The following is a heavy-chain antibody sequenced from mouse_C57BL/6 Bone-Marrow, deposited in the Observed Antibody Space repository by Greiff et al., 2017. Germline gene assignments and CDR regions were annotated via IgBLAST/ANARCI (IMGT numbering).Heavy chain of an antibody. J-gene: IGHJ1*03. D-gene: IGHD1-2*01. V-gene: IGHV1-80*01. CDR2: IYPGDGDT. Sequence: VQLQQSGAELVKPGASVKLSCKASGYAFTSYWMNWVKQRPGQGLEWIGQIYPGDGDTNYNGKFKGKATLTADKSSSTAYMQLSRLTSEDSAVYFCAPTTAFDVWGKGTTVTVSS. CDR3: APTTAFDV. CDR1: GYAFTSYW.